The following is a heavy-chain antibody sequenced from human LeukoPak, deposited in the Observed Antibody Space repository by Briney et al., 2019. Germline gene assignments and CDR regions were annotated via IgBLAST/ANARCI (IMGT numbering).Heavy chain of an antibody. D-gene: IGHD6-19*01. CDR1: GGSFSGYY. Sequence: PSETLSLTCAVHGGSFSGYYWSWIRQPPGKGLEWIGEINHSGSTNYNPSLKSRVTISVDTSKNQFSLKLSSVTAADTAVYYCARHSGWYVYWGQGTLVTVSS. J-gene: IGHJ4*02. V-gene: IGHV4-34*01. CDR3: ARHSGWYVY. CDR2: INHSGST.